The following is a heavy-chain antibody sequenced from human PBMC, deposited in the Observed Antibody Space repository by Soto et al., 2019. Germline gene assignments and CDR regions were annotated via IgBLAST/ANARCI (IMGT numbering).Heavy chain of an antibody. CDR3: AREGTYYYDSSGPSPFDY. D-gene: IGHD3-22*01. Sequence: QVQLVQSGAEVKKPGSSVKVSCKASGGTFSSYTISWVRQAPGQGLEWMGRIIPILGIANYAQKFQGRVTITADKFTSTAYMELSSLRSEDTAVYYCAREGTYYYDSSGPSPFDYWGQGTLVTVSS. V-gene: IGHV1-69*08. CDR1: GGTFSSYT. CDR2: IIPILGIA. J-gene: IGHJ4*02.